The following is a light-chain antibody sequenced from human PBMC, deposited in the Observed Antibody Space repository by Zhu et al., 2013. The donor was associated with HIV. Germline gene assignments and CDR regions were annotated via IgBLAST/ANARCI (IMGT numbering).Light chain of an antibody. Sequence: EIVLTQSPATLSLSPGERATLSCRASQSVTNYLAWYQQKPGQAPRLLIYDASNRATGIPARFSGSGSGTDFTLTISSLQPVDFATYFCQQYHGYSTFGPGTKVDLK. V-gene: IGKV3-11*01. CDR3: QQYHGYST. CDR1: QSVTNY. J-gene: IGKJ3*01. CDR2: DAS.